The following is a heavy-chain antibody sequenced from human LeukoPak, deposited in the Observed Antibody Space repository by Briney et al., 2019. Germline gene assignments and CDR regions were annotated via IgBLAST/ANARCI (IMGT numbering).Heavy chain of an antibody. CDR3: ARGGVRRGYYDY. V-gene: IGHV3-30*03. J-gene: IGHJ4*02. CDR1: GFTFSSYG. D-gene: IGHD1-14*01. CDR2: ISYDGSNK. Sequence: QPGRSLRLSCAASGFTFSSYGMHWVRQAPGKGLEWVAVISYDGSNKYYADSVKGRLTISRDNSKNTLYLQMNSLRAEGTAVYYCARGGVRRGYYDYWGQGTLVTVSS.